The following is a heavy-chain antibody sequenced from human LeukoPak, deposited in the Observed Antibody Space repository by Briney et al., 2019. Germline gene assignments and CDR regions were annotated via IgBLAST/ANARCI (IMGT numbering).Heavy chain of an antibody. D-gene: IGHD3-10*01. CDR1: GYTFIIYE. J-gene: IGHJ4*02. CDR2: MRPRYGNT. CDR3: ARVGAGEGGIDY. V-gene: IGHV1-8*03. Sequence: ASVKVSCKASGYTFIIYEIQWVRQAPGQGLEWVGWMRPRYGNTAYAQSFQGRVTITRDTSIDTVYKELSGLRSEDTAVYYCARVGAGEGGIDYWAQGTLITVSS.